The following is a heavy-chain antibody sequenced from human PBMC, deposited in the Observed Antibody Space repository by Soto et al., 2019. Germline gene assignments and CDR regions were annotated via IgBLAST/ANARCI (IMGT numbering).Heavy chain of an antibody. D-gene: IGHD3-10*01. J-gene: IGHJ6*02. CDR1: GFTFSSYG. CDR2: ISYDGSNK. V-gene: IGHV3-30*18. Sequence: QVQLVESGGGVVQPGRSLRLSCAASGFTFSSYGMHWVRQAPGKGLEWVAVISYDGSNKYYADSVKGRFTISRDNSKNTLYLQMNSLRAEDTAVYYCAKDREFHTAYYYYGMDVWGQGTTVTVSS. CDR3: AKDREFHTAYYYYGMDV.